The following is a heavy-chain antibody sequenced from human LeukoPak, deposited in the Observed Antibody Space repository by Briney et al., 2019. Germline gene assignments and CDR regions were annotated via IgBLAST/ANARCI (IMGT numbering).Heavy chain of an antibody. Sequence: GGSLRLSCAASGFTFRGYAMTCVRQAPGKGLEWVATISGPGSTTYYADSVKGRFTISRDNSQNTLYLQMNSLRAEDTAIYYCAKGLLTKTHGISWAPFDSWGQGTLVSVSS. CDR1: GFTFRGYA. D-gene: IGHD6-13*01. V-gene: IGHV3-23*01. CDR2: ISGPGSTT. J-gene: IGHJ4*02. CDR3: AKGLLTKTHGISWAPFDS.